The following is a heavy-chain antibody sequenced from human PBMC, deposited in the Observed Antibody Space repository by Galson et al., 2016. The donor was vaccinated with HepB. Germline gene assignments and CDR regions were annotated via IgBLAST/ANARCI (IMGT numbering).Heavy chain of an antibody. CDR1: GFTFSTYW. Sequence: SLRLSCAASGFTFSTYWMSWVRQAPGKGLEWVTNIKQDGSEKNYVGSVEGRFAISRDNAKNSLYLHMTSLRVEETAIYYCAIGLAGPETQNVFEIWGQGTMVTVSS. V-gene: IGHV3-7*01. D-gene: IGHD3-10*02. CDR3: AIGLAGPETQNVFEI. CDR2: IKQDGSEK. J-gene: IGHJ3*02.